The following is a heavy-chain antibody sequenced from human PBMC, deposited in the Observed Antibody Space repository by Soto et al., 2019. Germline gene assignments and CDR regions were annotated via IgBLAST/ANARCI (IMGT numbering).Heavy chain of an antibody. CDR3: VRGVRSLVWYYYDISGYYDY. CDR1: GYTFTSYY. CDR2: INPSDDYT. V-gene: IGHV1-46*03. Sequence: ASVKVSCKASGYTFTSYYMHWVRQAPGQGLEWMGVINPSDDYTSYAQKFQGRLTMTRDTSTSTVYMELSSLRSEDTAVYYCVRGVRSLVWYYYDISGYYDYWGQGTLVTVSS. J-gene: IGHJ4*02. D-gene: IGHD3-22*01.